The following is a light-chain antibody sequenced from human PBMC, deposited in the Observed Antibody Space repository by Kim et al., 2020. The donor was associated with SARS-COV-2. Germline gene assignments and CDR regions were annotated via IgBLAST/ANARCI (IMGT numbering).Light chain of an antibody. CDR3: QVWDSTVV. CDR1: NIGGNS. J-gene: IGLJ2*01. CDR2: RDN. V-gene: IGLV3-9*01. Sequence: SYELTQPLSVSVALGQTARISCGGNNIGGNSVQWYQQKPGQAPVLVIYRDNNRPSGIPERFSGSNLGNTATLTISRAQAGAEADYYCQVWDSTVVFGGGT.